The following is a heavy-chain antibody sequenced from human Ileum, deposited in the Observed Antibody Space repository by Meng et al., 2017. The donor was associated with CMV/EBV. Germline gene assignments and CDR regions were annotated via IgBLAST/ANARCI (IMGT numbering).Heavy chain of an antibody. CDR1: GSIRSGGYY. Sequence: GSIRSGGYYWSWIRQHPGKGLEWIGYIYYSGCTYYNPSLKSRVTISVDTSKNQFSLKLSSVTAADTAVYYCARDRRYCSSTSCEFDPWGQGTLVTVSS. J-gene: IGHJ5*02. V-gene: IGHV4-31*02. CDR3: ARDRRYCSSTSCEFDP. D-gene: IGHD2-2*01. CDR2: IYYSGCT.